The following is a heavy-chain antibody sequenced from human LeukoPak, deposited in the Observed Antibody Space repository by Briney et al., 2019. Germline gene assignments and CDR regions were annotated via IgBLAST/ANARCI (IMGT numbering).Heavy chain of an antibody. CDR1: GFTFNNAW. D-gene: IGHD1-14*01. Sequence: GGSLRLSCVASGFTFNNAWMNWVRQAPGKGLEWVGRIKKKTDGGTADYAAPVKGRFTISRDDSKNMLYLQMNSLKTEDTAMYYCTTRTTTDYWGQGTLVTVSS. CDR3: TTRTTTDY. CDR2: IKKKTDGGTA. V-gene: IGHV3-15*07. J-gene: IGHJ4*02.